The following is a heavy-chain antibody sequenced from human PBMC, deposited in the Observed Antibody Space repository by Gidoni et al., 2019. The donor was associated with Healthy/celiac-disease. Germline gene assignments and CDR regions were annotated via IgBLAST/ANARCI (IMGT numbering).Heavy chain of an antibody. CDR2: INHSGRT. V-gene: IGHV4-34*01. CDR1: GGSFSGYY. J-gene: IGHJ5*02. CDR3: ARGPSQFRP. Sequence: QVQLQQWGAGLLKTSETLSPTCAVYGGSFSGYYLSWIRQPPGKGLEWIGEINHSGRTNYNPSIKSRVTISVDTSKNQFSLKLSSVTAADTAVYYCARGPSQFRPWGQGTLVTVSS.